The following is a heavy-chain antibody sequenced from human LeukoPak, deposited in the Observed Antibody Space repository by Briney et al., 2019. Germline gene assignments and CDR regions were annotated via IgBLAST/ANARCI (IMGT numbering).Heavy chain of an antibody. CDR3: GREGYYDSSLDH. J-gene: IGHJ4*02. Sequence: GGSLRLSCAASGFTFSRYWMIWVRQAPGKGLEWVANIKQDGSEKYYVDSVKGRFTISRDNAKNSLYLQMNSLRAEDTAVYYCGREGYYDSSLDHWGQGTLVTVSS. CDR1: GFTFSRYW. D-gene: IGHD3-22*01. CDR2: IKQDGSEK. V-gene: IGHV3-7*01.